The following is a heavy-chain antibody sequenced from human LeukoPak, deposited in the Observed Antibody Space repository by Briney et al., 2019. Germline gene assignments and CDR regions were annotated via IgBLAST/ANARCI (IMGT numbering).Heavy chain of an antibody. CDR2: IYYSGST. Sequence: SETLSLTCTVSGGSISSYYWSWIRQPPGKGLEWIGYIYYSGSTNYSPSLKSRVTISVDTSKNQFSLKLSSVTAADTAVYYCVFGGSAYYFDYWGQGTLVTVSS. CDR1: GGSISSYY. CDR3: VFGGSAYYFDY. D-gene: IGHD2-15*01. V-gene: IGHV4-59*01. J-gene: IGHJ4*02.